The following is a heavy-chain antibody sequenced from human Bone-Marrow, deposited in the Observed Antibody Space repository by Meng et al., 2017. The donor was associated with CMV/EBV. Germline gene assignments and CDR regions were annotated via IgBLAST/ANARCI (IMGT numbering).Heavy chain of an antibody. CDR1: GDTFNNYA. CDR2: IIPIFGTA. CDR3: ASQQASGPEYFQH. J-gene: IGHJ1*01. Sequence: SVKVSCKASGDTFNNYAISWVRQAPGQGLEWMGGIIPIFGTANYAQKFQGRVTITTDESTSTAYMELSSLRSEDTAVYYCASQQASGPEYFQHWGQGTLATSSS. V-gene: IGHV1-69*05. D-gene: IGHD5-12*01.